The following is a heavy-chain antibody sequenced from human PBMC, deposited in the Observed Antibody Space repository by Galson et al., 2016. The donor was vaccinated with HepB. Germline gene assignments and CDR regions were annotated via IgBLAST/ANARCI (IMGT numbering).Heavy chain of an antibody. CDR2: IKQDGSET. V-gene: IGHV3-7*03. CDR3: ASGRGSRGTCYGGDSFDF. Sequence: SLRLSCAASGFTFTSYWMTWVRQAPGKELEWVANIKQDGSETHYVDSVKGRFTISRDNARNSLHLTMKNLRADDTAVYYCASGRGSRGTCYGGDSFDFWGQGTMVAVSS. J-gene: IGHJ3*01. D-gene: IGHD2-2*01. CDR1: GFTFTSYW.